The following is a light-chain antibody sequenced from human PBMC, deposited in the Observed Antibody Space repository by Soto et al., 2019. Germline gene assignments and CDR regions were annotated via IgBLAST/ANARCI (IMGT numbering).Light chain of an antibody. CDR1: QSISRQ. V-gene: IGKV1-5*03. J-gene: IGKJ1*01. Sequence: DIQMTQSPSTLSASVGDRVSITCRASQSISRQLAWYQQKPGKAPNLLIYQASNLETGVPSRFTGSGSGTEFTLTISSLQPDDLATYYCLPYQSYWMFGQGTMVAVK. CDR3: LPYQSYWM. CDR2: QAS.